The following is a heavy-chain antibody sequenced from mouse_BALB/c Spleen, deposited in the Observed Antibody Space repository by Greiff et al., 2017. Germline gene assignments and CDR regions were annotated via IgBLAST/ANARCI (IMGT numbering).Heavy chain of an antibody. CDR3: ARDGNLAWFAY. CDR1: GFTFSSYA. V-gene: IGHV5-6-5*01. J-gene: IGHJ3*01. CDR2: ISSGGST. D-gene: IGHD2-1*01. Sequence: EVHLVESGGGLVKPGGSLKLSCAASGFTFSSYAMSWVRQTPEKRLEWVASISSGGSTYYPDSVKGRFTISRDNARNILYLQMSSLRSEDTAMYYCARDGNLAWFAYWGQGTLVTVSA.